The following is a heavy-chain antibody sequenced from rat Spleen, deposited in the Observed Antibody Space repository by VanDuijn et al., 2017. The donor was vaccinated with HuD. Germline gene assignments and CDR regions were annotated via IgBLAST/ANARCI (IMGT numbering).Heavy chain of an antibody. Sequence: EVQLVESGGGLVQPGRSLKLSCEASGFTFNNYWMTWIRQAPGKGLEWVATITHIGGTSYYPDSVKGRFTISRENAENTLFLQMDSLRSEDTATYYCAQWNSKYFIYWGQGIMVTVSS. CDR1: GFTFNNYW. CDR2: ITHIGGTS. J-gene: IGHJ2*01. V-gene: IGHV5-31*01. CDR3: AQWNSKYFIY. D-gene: IGHD4-4*01.